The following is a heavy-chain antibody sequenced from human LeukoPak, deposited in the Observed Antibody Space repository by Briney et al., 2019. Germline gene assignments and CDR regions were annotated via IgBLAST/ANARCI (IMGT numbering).Heavy chain of an antibody. CDR2: ISHSGYDI. CDR1: GFTFSSYA. CDR3: ANHLACGSTTCPSFDH. D-gene: IGHD2-2*01. Sequence: GGSLRLSCAASGFTFSSYAMHWVRQAPGKGLEWVSSISHSGYDIYYADSVKGRFTISRDNAKNSLSLQMNNLRIDDTAVYYCANHLACGSTTCPSFDHWGQGTLVTVSS. V-gene: IGHV3-21*01. J-gene: IGHJ4*02.